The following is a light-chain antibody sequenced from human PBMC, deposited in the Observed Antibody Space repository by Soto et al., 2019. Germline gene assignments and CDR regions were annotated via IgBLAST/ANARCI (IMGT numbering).Light chain of an antibody. CDR1: QSVSSN. CDR3: QQYNNWPRT. V-gene: IGKV3-15*01. CDR2: GAS. J-gene: IGKJ1*01. Sequence: EIVMTQSPATLSVSPGERATLSCRASQSVSSNLAWYQQKPGQAPSLLIYGASTRATGIPARFSGSGSGTDCTLTISSRQSEDFAVYYCQQYNNWPRTFGQGTKVEIK.